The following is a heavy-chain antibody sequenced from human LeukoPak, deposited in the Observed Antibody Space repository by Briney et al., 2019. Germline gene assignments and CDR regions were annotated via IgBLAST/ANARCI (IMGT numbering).Heavy chain of an antibody. V-gene: IGHV4-59*01. CDR2: IYYSGTT. CDR1: GGSISNYY. CDR3: AKGGHLWEIIEY. D-gene: IGHD1-26*01. J-gene: IGHJ4*02. Sequence: PSETLSLTCTVSGGSISNYYWNWIRQPPGKGLEWIGYIYYSGTTNYNPSLKSRVSMSVDTSKNQFSLKLSSVTAADTAIYYCAKGGHLWEIIEYWGQGTLVTVSS.